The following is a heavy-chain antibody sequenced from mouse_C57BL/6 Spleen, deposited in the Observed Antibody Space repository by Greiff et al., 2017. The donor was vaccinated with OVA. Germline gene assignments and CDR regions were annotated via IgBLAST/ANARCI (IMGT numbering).Heavy chain of an antibody. CDR3: ARYYYGSSYVDY. CDR2: IRNKANGYTT. V-gene: IGHV7-3*01. J-gene: IGHJ2*01. CDR1: GFTFTDYY. D-gene: IGHD1-1*01. Sequence: EVQRVASGGGLVQPGGSLSLSCAASGFTFTDYYMSWVRQPPGKALEWLGFIRNKANGYTTEYSASVKGRFTISRDNSQSILYLQMNALRAEDSATYYCARYYYGSSYVDYWGQGTTLTVSS.